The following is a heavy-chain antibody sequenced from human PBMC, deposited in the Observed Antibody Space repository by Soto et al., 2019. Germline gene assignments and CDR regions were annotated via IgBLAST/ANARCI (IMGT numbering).Heavy chain of an antibody. Sequence: VQLVESGGGVVQPGRSLRLCCAASGFTFSDYAMHWLRQAPGKGLEWVAVVSQHGRNTHYADSVKGRFTISRDSSKNTVSLEMTSLRAEDTAVYYCAKWGRQWLVTSDFNYWGQGALVTVSS. D-gene: IGHD6-19*01. CDR2: VSQHGRNT. J-gene: IGHJ4*02. CDR3: AKWGRQWLVTSDFNY. V-gene: IGHV3-30*18. CDR1: GFTFSDYA.